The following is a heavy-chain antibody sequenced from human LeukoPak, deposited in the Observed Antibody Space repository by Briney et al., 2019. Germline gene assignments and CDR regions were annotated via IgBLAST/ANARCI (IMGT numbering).Heavy chain of an antibody. J-gene: IGHJ4*02. V-gene: IGHV3-73*01. CDR1: GFTFSGFA. CDR2: IRSKANSYAT. CDR3: TKGGHLDY. D-gene: IGHD3-16*01. Sequence: GGSLRLSCAASGFTFSGFAMHWVRQASGKGLEWVGRIRSKANSYATAYAASVKGRLTISRDNAKNSLYLQMNSLRVEDTATYYCTKGGHLDYWGQGTLVTVSS.